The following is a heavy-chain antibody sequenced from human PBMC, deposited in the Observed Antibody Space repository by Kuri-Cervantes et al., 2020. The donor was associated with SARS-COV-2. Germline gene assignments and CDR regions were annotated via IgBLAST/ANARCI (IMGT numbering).Heavy chain of an antibody. J-gene: IGHJ5*02. CDR3: ARDRRGDGSGYSSWFDP. CDR2: ISAYNGNT. CDR1: GYTFTSYG. D-gene: IGHD3-22*01. V-gene: IGHV1-18*01. Sequence: ASVKVSCKASGYTFTSYGISWVRQAPGQGLEWMGWISAYNGNTNYVQKFQGRVTLTTDTSTTTAYMELRSLRSDDTAVYYCARDRRGDGSGYSSWFDPWGQGTLVTVSS.